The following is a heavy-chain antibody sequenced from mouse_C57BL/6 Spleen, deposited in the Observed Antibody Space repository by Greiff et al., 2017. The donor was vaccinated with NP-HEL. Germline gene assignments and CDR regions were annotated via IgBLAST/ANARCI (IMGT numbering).Heavy chain of an antibody. J-gene: IGHJ4*01. Sequence: EVQLQQSGAELVKPGASVKLSCTASGFNIKDYYMHWVKQRTEQGLEWIGRIDPEDGETKYAPKFQGQATITADTSSNTAYLQLSSLTSEDTAVYYCASDYYGSSPYYAMDYWGQGTSVTVSS. CDR3: ASDYYGSSPYYAMDY. V-gene: IGHV14-2*01. D-gene: IGHD1-1*01. CDR1: GFNIKDYY. CDR2: IDPEDGET.